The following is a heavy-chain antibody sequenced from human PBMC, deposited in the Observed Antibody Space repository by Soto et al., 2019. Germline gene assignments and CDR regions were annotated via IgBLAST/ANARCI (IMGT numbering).Heavy chain of an antibody. CDR2: ISYDGSNK. CDR3: AKDGGYDFYYYYYYMDV. V-gene: IGHV3-30*18. D-gene: IGHD5-12*01. Sequence: PGGSLRLSCAASGFTFSSYGMHWVRQAPGKGLKWVAVISYDGSNKYYADSVKGRFTISRDNSKNTLYLQMNSLRAEDTAVYYCAKDGGYDFYYYYYYMDVWGKGTTVTVSS. J-gene: IGHJ6*03. CDR1: GFTFSSYG.